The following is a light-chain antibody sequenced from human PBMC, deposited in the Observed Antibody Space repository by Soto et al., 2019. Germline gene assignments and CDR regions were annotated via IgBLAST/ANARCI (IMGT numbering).Light chain of an antibody. CDR1: QSVSSN. CDR3: QQYNNWPPSIT. Sequence: EIVLAQSPGTLSVSPGERVTLSCRASQSVSSNLAWYQQKPGQAPRLLIYGASTRATGIPARFSGSGSGTEFTLTISSLQSEDFAVYYCQQYNNWPPSITFGQGTRLEI. J-gene: IGKJ5*01. V-gene: IGKV3D-15*01. CDR2: GAS.